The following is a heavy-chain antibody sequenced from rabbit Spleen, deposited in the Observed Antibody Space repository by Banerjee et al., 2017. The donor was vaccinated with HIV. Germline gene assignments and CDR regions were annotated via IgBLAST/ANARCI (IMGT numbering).Heavy chain of an antibody. Sequence: QSLEEFGGELVKPGASLTLTCTASGFSFSSSYWICWVRQAPGKGLEWIAFIYAGSSGSTYSATGAKGRFTISKPSSTTVTMQITSLTAADTAIYFCVRDSGDPDVWAPVTLVTVS. J-gene: IGHJ6*01. CDR2: IYAGSSGST. CDR3: VRDSGDPDV. V-gene: IGHV1S40*01. CDR1: GFSFSSSYW.